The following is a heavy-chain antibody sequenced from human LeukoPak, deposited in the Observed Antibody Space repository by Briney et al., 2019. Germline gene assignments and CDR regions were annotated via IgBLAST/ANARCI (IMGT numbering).Heavy chain of an antibody. J-gene: IGHJ4*02. CDR3: ARINYGDF. V-gene: IGHV4-39*07. CDR1: GVSVSSSSFY. Sequence: SETLSLTCTVSGVSVSSSSFYWGWIRQPPGKGLEWIGSIYYSGDTYYNPSLKSRVTISVGTSKNQFSLKLTSVTAADTALYYCARINYGDFWGQGTLVTVSS. CDR2: IYYSGDT.